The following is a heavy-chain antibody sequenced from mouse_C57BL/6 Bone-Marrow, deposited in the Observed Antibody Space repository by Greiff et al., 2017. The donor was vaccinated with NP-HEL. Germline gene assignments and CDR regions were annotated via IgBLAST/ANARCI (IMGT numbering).Heavy chain of an antibody. CDR1: GFTFSSYA. V-gene: IGHV5-4*01. CDR3: ARGYGTYYAMDY. D-gene: IGHD1-1*01. Sequence: EVQLQQSGGGLVKPGGSLKLSCAASGFTFSSYAMSWVRQTPEKRLEWVATISDGGSYTYYPDNVKGRFAISRDNAKNNLYLQMSHLKSEDTAMYYCARGYGTYYAMDYWGQGTSVTVSS. CDR2: ISDGGSYT. J-gene: IGHJ4*01.